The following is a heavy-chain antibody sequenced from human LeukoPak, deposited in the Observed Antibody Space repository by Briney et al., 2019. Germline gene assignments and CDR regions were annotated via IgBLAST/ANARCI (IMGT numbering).Heavy chain of an antibody. V-gene: IGHV3-30-3*01. CDR1: GFTFSSYA. CDR2: ISYDGSNK. D-gene: IGHD1-1*01. J-gene: IGHJ1*01. CDR3: ARDGTLQVPISFFQH. Sequence: PGRSLRLSCAASGFTFSSYAMHWVRQAPGKGLEWVAVISYDGSNKYYADSVKGRFTISRDNSKNTLYLQMNSLRAEDTAVYYCARDGTLQVPISFFQHWGQGTLVTVSS.